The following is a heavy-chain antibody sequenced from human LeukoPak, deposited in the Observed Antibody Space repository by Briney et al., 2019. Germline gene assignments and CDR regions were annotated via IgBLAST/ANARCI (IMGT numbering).Heavy chain of an antibody. V-gene: IGHV4-59*12. CDR1: GGSISSYY. CDR3: ARDRRYYYDSSGWTDAFDI. CDR2: VYYTGST. Sequence: PSETLSLTCTVSGGSISSYYWSWVRQPPGKGLEWIGFVYYTGSTNYSPSLKSRVTISVDTSKNQFSLKLSSVTAADTAVYYCARDRRYYYDSSGWTDAFDIWGQGTMVTVSS. J-gene: IGHJ3*02. D-gene: IGHD3-22*01.